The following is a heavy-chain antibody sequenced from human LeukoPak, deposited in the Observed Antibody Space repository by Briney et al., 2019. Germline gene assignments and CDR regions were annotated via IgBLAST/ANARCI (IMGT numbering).Heavy chain of an antibody. CDR1: GFTFSSYA. Sequence: GGSLRLSCAASGFTFSSYAMSWVRQAPGKGLEWASAISGSGGNTYYADSVKGRFTISRDNSKNTLYLEMNSLRAEDTAVYSCAKGNQKYSSSAMDVWGQGITVTVSS. CDR3: AKGNQKYSSSAMDV. J-gene: IGHJ6*02. V-gene: IGHV3-23*01. D-gene: IGHD6-13*01. CDR2: ISGSGGNT.